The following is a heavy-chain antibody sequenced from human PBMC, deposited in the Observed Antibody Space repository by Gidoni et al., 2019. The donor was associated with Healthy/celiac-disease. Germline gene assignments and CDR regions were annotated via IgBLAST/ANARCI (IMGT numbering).Heavy chain of an antibody. Sequence: EVQLLESGGGLVQTGGSLRLSCAASGFTFSSYAMSWVRQAPGKGLEWFSAISGSVCSKYYADSVKGRFTISRDNSKNTLYLQMNSLRAEDTAVYYCAKGGTMIVVVNPFDYWGQGTLVTVSS. CDR3: AKGGTMIVVVNPFDY. CDR2: ISGSVCSK. CDR1: GFTFSSYA. J-gene: IGHJ4*02. V-gene: IGHV3-23*01. D-gene: IGHD3-22*01.